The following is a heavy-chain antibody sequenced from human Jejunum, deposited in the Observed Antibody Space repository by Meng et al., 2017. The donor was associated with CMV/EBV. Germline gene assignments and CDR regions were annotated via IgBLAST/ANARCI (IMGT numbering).Heavy chain of an antibody. V-gene: IGHV5-51*01. CDR3: ARRGKESERRNWFDP. CDR2: IYPDDSDT. CDR1: YNFSNQW. D-gene: IGHD1-1*01. Sequence: YNFSNQWIGWVRQMPGKGLEWMGIIYPDDSDTRYSPSFQGQITISADKFIGTAYLQWTSLKASDTAIYYCARRGKESERRNWFDPWGQGTLVTVSS. J-gene: IGHJ5*02.